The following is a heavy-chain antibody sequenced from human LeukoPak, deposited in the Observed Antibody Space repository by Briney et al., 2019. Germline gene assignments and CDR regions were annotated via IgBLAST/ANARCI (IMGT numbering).Heavy chain of an antibody. CDR3: ARDRLGYCSGGSCQMA. V-gene: IGHV4-30-4*01. Sequence: SQTLSLTCTVSGGSISSGDYYWSWIRQPPGKGLEWIGYIYYSGSTYYNPSLKSRVTISVDTSKNQFSLKLSSVTAADTAVYYCARDRLGYCSGGSCQMAWGQGTPVTVSS. D-gene: IGHD2-15*01. CDR1: GGSISSGDYY. CDR2: IYYSGST. J-gene: IGHJ5*02.